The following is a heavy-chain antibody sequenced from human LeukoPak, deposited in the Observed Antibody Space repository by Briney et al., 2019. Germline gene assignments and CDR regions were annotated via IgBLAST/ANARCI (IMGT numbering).Heavy chain of an antibody. D-gene: IGHD3-3*01. CDR3: ARFWSGYSYGMDV. CDR2: IIPIFGTA. CDR1: GYTFTSYG. Sequence: SVKVSCKASGYTFTSYGISWVRQAPGQGLEWMGGIIPIFGTANYAQKFQGRVTITADESTSTAYMELSSLRSEDTAVYYCARFWSGYSYGMDVWGQGTTVTVSS. V-gene: IGHV1-69*13. J-gene: IGHJ6*02.